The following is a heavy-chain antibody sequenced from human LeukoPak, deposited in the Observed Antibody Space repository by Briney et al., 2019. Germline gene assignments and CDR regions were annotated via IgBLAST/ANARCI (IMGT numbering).Heavy chain of an antibody. CDR2: IYHSGST. V-gene: IGHV4-4*02. J-gene: IGHJ4*02. CDR1: GGSISSSNW. Sequence: PSGTLSLTCAVSGGSISSSNWWSWVRQPPGKGLEWIGEIYHSGSTNYNPSLKSRVTISVDTSKNQFSLKLSSVTAADTAVYYCATRPDYYGSGSYEYWGQGTLVTVSS. CDR3: ATRPDYYGSGSYEY. D-gene: IGHD3-10*01.